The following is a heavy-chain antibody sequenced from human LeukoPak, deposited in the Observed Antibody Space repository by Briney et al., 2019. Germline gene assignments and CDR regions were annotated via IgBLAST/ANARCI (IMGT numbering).Heavy chain of an antibody. V-gene: IGHV3-23*01. CDR3: ARENIAARPFADY. Sequence: GGSLRLSCAASGFTFSNYAMSWVRQAPGKGLEWVSAISGSGGSTYYADSVKGRFTISRDNAKNSLYLQMNSLRAEDTAVYYCARENIAARPFADYWGQGTLVTVSS. CDR1: GFTFSNYA. D-gene: IGHD6-6*01. J-gene: IGHJ4*02. CDR2: ISGSGGST.